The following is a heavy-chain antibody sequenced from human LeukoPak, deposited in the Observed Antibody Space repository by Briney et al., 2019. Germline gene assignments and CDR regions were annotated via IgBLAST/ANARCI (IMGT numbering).Heavy chain of an antibody. CDR3: ARDAGAGTQRDGWFDP. CDR2: IKQDRSEK. D-gene: IGHD4/OR15-4a*01. CDR1: GFTFTNYW. V-gene: IGHV3-7*01. Sequence: GGSLRLSCAASGFTFTNYWMSWVRQAPGKGLELVANIKQDRSEKYYVDSVKGRFTISRDNAKNSLYLQMNSLGADDTAVYYCARDAGAGTQRDGWFDPWGQGTLVTVSS. J-gene: IGHJ5*02.